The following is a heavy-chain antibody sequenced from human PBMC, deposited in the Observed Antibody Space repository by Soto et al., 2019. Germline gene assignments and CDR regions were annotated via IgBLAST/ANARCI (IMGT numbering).Heavy chain of an antibody. D-gene: IGHD2-15*01. CDR1: GFTFSSYA. CDR3: ANVTWWQLVPSFDY. CDR2: ISGSGGST. Sequence: PGGSLRLSCAASGFTFSSYAMSWVRQAPGKGLEWVSAISGSGGSTYYADSVKGRFTISRDNSKNTLYLQMNSLRAEDTAVYYCANVTWWQLVPSFDYWGQGTLVTVSS. V-gene: IGHV3-23*01. J-gene: IGHJ4*02.